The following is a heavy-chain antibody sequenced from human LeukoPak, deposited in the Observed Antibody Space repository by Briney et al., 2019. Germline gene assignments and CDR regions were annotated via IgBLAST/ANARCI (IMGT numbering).Heavy chain of an antibody. D-gene: IGHD3-22*01. V-gene: IGHV4-59*12. J-gene: IGHJ4*02. CDR1: GGSISSYY. Sequence: SETLSLTCTVSGGSISSYYWSWIRQPPGKGLEWIGYIYYSGTTNYNPSLKSRVTISVDTSKNQFSLKLSSVTAADTAVYYCARGIGYDSSGPPDYFDYWGQGTLVTVSS. CDR3: ARGIGYDSSGPPDYFDY. CDR2: IYYSGTT.